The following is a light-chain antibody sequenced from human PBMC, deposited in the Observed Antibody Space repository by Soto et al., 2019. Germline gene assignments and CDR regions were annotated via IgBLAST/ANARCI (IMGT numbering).Light chain of an antibody. CDR1: QSVSSN. V-gene: IGKV3D-15*01. J-gene: IGKJ4*01. Sequence: EIVMTQSPAPLSVSPGERATLSCRSSQSVSSNLAWYQQKPGQAPRLLLYDAYNRATGIPPRFSGSGSGTDFTLTISSLQSEEFAVYYCQQYNNWPPGLTLGGGTKVDIK. CDR3: QQYNNWPPGLT. CDR2: DAY.